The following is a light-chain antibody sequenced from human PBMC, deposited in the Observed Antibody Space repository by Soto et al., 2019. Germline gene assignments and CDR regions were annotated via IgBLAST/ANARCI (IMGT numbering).Light chain of an antibody. CDR2: GAS. Sequence: IVLTQSPGTLSLSPGERATLSCRASQSVSSSYLAWYQKKPGQAPRLLIYGASSRATGIPDRFSGSGSGTDFTLTISRLEPEDFAVYYCQQYGSSPFTFGPGTKVDIK. CDR1: QSVSSSY. CDR3: QQYGSSPFT. V-gene: IGKV3-20*01. J-gene: IGKJ3*01.